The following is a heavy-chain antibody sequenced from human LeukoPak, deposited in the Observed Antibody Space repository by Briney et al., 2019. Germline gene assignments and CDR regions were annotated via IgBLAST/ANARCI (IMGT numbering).Heavy chain of an antibody. CDR3: ARARLRYLPNFLGFDP. Sequence: SQTLSLTCTVSGDSISNGDYYWSWIRQHPEKGLECIVHIYYSGATYYNPSLKSRLTISVDTPKSQFSLKLSSMTAADTVMYYCARARLRYLPNFLGFDPWGQGTLVTVSS. CDR2: IYYSGAT. V-gene: IGHV4-30-4*08. D-gene: IGHD3-9*01. CDR1: GDSISNGDYY. J-gene: IGHJ5*02.